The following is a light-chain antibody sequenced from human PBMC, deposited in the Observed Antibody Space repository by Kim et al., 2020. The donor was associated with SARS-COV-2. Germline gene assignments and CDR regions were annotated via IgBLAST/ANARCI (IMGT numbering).Light chain of an antibody. CDR3: QQYGSSPFT. Sequence: EIVLTQSPATLSLSPGKRATLSCGASQSVSSSYLAWYQQKPSLAPRLLIYDASSRATGIPDRFSGSGSGTDFTLTISRLEPEDFAVYYCQQYGSSPFTFGPGTKVDIK. J-gene: IGKJ3*01. V-gene: IGKV3D-20*01. CDR1: QSVSSSY. CDR2: DAS.